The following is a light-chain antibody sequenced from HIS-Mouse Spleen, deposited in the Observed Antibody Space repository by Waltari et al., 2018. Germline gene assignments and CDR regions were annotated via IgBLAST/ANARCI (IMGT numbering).Light chain of an antibody. J-gene: IGKJ3*01. CDR1: PSLLHSNGYNY. V-gene: IGKV2-28*01. CDR2: LGS. Sequence: DIVMTPSPLSLPVTPGEPASISCRSSPSLLHSNGYNYLDWYLQKPGQSPQLLIYLGSNRASGVPDRFSGSGSGTDFTLKISRVEAEDVGVYYCMQALQTPFTFGPGTKVDIK. CDR3: MQALQTPFT.